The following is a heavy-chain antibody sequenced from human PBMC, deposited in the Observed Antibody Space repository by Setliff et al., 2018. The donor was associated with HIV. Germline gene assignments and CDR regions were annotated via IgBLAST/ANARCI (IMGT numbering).Heavy chain of an antibody. Sequence: SVKVSCKASGFTFTSSAMQWVRQARGQRLEWIGWIVVGSGNTNYAQKFQERVTITRDMSTSTAYMELSSLRSEDTAVYYCAALDIVATRASYYFDYWGQGTQVTVSS. V-gene: IGHV1-58*02. D-gene: IGHD5-12*01. CDR2: IVVGSGNT. CDR1: GFTFTSSA. CDR3: AALDIVATRASYYFDY. J-gene: IGHJ4*02.